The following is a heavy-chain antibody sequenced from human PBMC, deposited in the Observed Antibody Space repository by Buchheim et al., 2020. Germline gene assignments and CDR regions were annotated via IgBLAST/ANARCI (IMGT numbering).Heavy chain of an antibody. CDR3: ARDDYYGSGSSPFDY. V-gene: IGHV4-34*01. CDR1: GGSFSGYY. CDR2: INHSGST. Sequence: QVQLQQWGAGLLKPSETLSLTCAVYGGSFSGYYWSWIRQPPGKGLEWIGEINHSGSTNYNPSLKSRVTKSVEPSKNQFSLKLSSVTAADTAVYYCARDDYYGSGSSPFDYWGQGTL. J-gene: IGHJ4*02. D-gene: IGHD3-10*01.